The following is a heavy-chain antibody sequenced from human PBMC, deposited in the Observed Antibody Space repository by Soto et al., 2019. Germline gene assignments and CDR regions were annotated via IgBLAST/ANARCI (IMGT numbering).Heavy chain of an antibody. D-gene: IGHD5-18*01. CDR3: GRLRVDKAEGGFDT. Sequence: GESLKISCKVSGYSFSSFWITWVRQMPGKGLEWMGRIDPSDSYANYSPSFQGHVTFSADKSINTAYLQWSSLKASDTAMYYCGRLRVDKAEGGFDTWGQGTLVTVSS. V-gene: IGHV5-10-1*01. CDR1: GYSFSSFW. CDR2: IDPSDSYA. J-gene: IGHJ5*02.